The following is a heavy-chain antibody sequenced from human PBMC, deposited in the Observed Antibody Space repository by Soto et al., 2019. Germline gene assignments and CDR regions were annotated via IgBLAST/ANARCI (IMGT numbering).Heavy chain of an antibody. Sequence: QVQLVQSGAEVKKPGASVKVSCKASGYTFTGYYMHWVRQAPGQGLEWMGWINPNSGGTNYAQKCQGWVTMTRDTSISTAYMELSRLRSDDTAVYYCARATPRGSGYYYYMDVWGKGTTVTVSS. CDR1: GYTFTGYY. V-gene: IGHV1-2*04. CDR2: INPNSGGT. CDR3: ARATPRGSGYYYYMDV. D-gene: IGHD2-15*01. J-gene: IGHJ6*03.